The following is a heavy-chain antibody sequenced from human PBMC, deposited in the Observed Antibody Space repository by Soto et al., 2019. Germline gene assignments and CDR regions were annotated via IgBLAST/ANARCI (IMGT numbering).Heavy chain of an antibody. V-gene: IGHV3-7*01. D-gene: IGHD6-13*01. Sequence: GGSLRLSCAASGFTFSSDWMSWVRQAPGKGLEWVANIKQDGSEKYYVDSVKGRFTISRDNAKNSLYLQMNSLRAEDTAVYYCARVSSAGSHYYYYYLAVWGQGTSVTVSS. CDR2: IKQDGSEK. CDR3: ARVSSAGSHYYYYYLAV. J-gene: IGHJ6*03. CDR1: GFTFSSDW.